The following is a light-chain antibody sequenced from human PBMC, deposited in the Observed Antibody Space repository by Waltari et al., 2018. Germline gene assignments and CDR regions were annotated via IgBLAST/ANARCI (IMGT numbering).Light chain of an antibody. Sequence: ESVLTQSPGTLSLSPGERATLSCRASQSVSSSYLAWYQQKPGQAPRLLIYGASNRATGIPDRFSGSGSGTDFTLTISRLEPEDFAVYYCQEYNSAPDTFGQGTRLEIK. V-gene: IGKV3-20*01. CDR1: QSVSSSY. CDR3: QEYNSAPDT. J-gene: IGKJ5*01. CDR2: GAS.